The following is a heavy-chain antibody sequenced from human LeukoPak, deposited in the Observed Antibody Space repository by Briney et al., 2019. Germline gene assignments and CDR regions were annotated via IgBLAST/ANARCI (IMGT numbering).Heavy chain of an antibody. D-gene: IGHD2-2*01. CDR3: VRGTDCSAATCYPLSAFDY. J-gene: IGHJ4*02. Sequence: GGSLRLSCVASGFIFSDFGTNWVRQVPGKGLEWVAFISSRGTSTFYAESVKGRFTISRDTGKKSLDLQMTSLRVEDTAAYYCVRGTDCSAATCYPLSAFDYWGQGTLVTVSS. CDR2: ISSRGTST. V-gene: IGHV3-21*04. CDR1: GFIFSDFG.